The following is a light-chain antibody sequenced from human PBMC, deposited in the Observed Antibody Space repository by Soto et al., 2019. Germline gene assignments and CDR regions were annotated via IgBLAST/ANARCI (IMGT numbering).Light chain of an antibody. J-gene: IGKJ1*01. CDR2: KAS. CDR3: QQYSKYPWT. Sequence: DIQMTQSPSTLSASVGDRVTVTCRASQSIDKWLAWYQQKPGKAPKLLMYKASLLQSGIPSRFSGSGSGTEFTLTISSLQSDDVAIYYCQQYSKYPWTFGQGTKVEV. V-gene: IGKV1-5*03. CDR1: QSIDKW.